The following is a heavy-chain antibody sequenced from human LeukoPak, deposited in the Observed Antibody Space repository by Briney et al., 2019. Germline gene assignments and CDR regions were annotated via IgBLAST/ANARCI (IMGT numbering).Heavy chain of an antibody. J-gene: IGHJ3*02. CDR1: GFPFSSYW. Sequence: GGSLRLSCAASGFPFSSYWIHWVRQAPGKGLEWVSYISSSSSTIYYADSVKGRFTISRDNAKNSLYLQMNSLRAEDTAVYYCARDRGWGGETFDIWGQGTMVTVSS. CDR2: ISSSSSTI. CDR3: ARDRGWGGETFDI. D-gene: IGHD2-15*01. V-gene: IGHV3-48*01.